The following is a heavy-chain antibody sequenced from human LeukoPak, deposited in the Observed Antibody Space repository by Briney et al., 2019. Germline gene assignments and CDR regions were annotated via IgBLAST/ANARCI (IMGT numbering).Heavy chain of an antibody. V-gene: IGHV3-23*01. Sequence: GGSLRLSCAASRFTFSSYAMSWVRQAPGKGLEWVSAISGSGGSTYYADSVKGRFTISRDNSKTFLYLQMNSLRTEDTALYYCAKDQGASGWGAFDYWGQGTLVTVSS. CDR1: RFTFSSYA. CDR3: AKDQGASGWGAFDY. D-gene: IGHD6-19*01. CDR2: ISGSGGST. J-gene: IGHJ4*02.